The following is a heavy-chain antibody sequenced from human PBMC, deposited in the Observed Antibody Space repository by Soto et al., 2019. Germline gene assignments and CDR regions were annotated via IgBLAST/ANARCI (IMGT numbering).Heavy chain of an antibody. CDR3: VRGSSSRITIFGVVISGWFDP. V-gene: IGHV3-23*01. CDR1: GFTFSSYA. Sequence: GGSLRLSCVASGFTFSSYAMSWVRQAPGKGLEWVSAISGSGGSTYYADSVKGRFTISRDNSKNTLYLQMNSLRAEDTAVYYCVRGSSSRITIFGVVISGWFDPWGQGTLVTVSS. J-gene: IGHJ5*02. D-gene: IGHD3-3*01. CDR2: ISGSGGST.